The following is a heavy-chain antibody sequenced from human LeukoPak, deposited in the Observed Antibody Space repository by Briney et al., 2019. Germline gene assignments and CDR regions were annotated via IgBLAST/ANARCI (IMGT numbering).Heavy chain of an antibody. CDR2: TYYRSKWYT. CDR3: ARLGSGSNY. V-gene: IGHV6-1*01. J-gene: IGHJ4*02. D-gene: IGHD3-10*01. Sequence: SQTLSLACAISGDSVSSNSAAWIWIRQSPSRGLEWLGRTYYRSKWYTEYAVSVKSRITINPDTSKNQFSLQLSSVNPEDTAVYYCARLGSGSNYWGQGTLVTVSS. CDR1: GDSVSSNSAA.